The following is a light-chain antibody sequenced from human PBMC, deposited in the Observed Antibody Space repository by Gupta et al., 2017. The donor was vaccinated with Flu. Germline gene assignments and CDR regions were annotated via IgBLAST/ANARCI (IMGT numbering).Light chain of an antibody. J-gene: IGKJ3*01. CDR3: QHHSNCLFP. V-gene: IGKV3-11*01. CDR2: DAS. Sequence: IVLTQSPGTLSLSPGERATLSCRASQSVSSYLAWYQQKPVQAPKLLIYDASNRATGVPDRFSGSGSGTDFTLPISSREPEDFAVYYCQHHSNCLFPFGRRTQVDIK. CDR1: QSVSSY.